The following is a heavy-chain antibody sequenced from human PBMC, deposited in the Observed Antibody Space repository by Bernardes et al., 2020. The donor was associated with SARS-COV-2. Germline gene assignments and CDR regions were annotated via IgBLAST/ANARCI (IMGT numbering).Heavy chain of an antibody. CDR1: GFTFSAYY. CDR2: ISGSTSDT. CDR3: ARTARDVGY. J-gene: IGHJ4*02. V-gene: IGHV3-11*03. D-gene: IGHD6-6*01. Sequence: GSLRLSCAASGFTFSAYYMTWIRQAPGKGLEWVSHISGSTSDTTYADSVKGRFTISRDNAKNSLYLQMNSLRVEDTAVYYCARTARDVGYWGQGTLVTVSS.